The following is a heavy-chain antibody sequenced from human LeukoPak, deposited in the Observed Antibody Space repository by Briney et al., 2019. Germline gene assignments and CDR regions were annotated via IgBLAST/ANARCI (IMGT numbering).Heavy chain of an antibody. J-gene: IGHJ5*02. CDR3: ARYFDGWFDP. Sequence: ASVKVSCKASGYTFISYSITWVRQAPGQGLEWMGWISTYNGRTNYAPNFQDRLTMTTDRSTSTAYMELRSLRSDDTAVYYCARYFDGWFDPWGQGTLVTVSS. D-gene: IGHD3-9*01. CDR1: GYTFISYS. CDR2: ISTYNGRT. V-gene: IGHV1-18*01.